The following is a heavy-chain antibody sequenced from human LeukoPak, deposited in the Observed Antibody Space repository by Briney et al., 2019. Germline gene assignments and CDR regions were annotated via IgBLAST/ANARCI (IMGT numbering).Heavy chain of an antibody. CDR1: GFTFSSYG. J-gene: IGHJ4*02. V-gene: IGHV3-30*02. CDR3: AKDQGVTVTTGYNY. D-gene: IGHD4-17*01. Sequence: GGSLRLSCAASGFTFSSYGMHWVRQAPGKGLEWVAFIRYDGSNKYYADSVRGRFTISRDNSKTTLYLQMNSLRAEDTAVYYCAKDQGVTVTTGYNYWGPGTLVTVSS. CDR2: IRYDGSNK.